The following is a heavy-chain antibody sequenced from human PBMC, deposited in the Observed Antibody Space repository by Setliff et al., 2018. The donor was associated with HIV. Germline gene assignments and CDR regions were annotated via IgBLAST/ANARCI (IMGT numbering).Heavy chain of an antibody. CDR3: TRIRAMVRGVTSYDAFDI. V-gene: IGHV1-8*01. CDR2: MNPNSGNS. D-gene: IGHD3-10*01. CDR1: GYTFTSFD. Sequence: ASVKVSCKASGYTFTSFDINWVRQATGQGLEWMGWMNPNSGNSGFAHKFQGRVTMTRNSSISTAYVELSSLRFDDTAVYYCTRIRAMVRGVTSYDAFDIWGQGTKVTVSS. J-gene: IGHJ3*02.